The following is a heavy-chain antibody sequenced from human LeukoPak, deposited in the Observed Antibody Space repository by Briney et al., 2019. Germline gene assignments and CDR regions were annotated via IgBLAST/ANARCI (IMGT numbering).Heavy chain of an antibody. CDR2: INYDGTDT. CDR3: ARDGVSTVDFDF. D-gene: IGHD1-14*01. V-gene: IGHV3-74*01. J-gene: IGHJ4*02. Sequence: GGSLRLSCAASGFTFSTYWMHWVRQAPGKGPVWVSRINYDGTDTVYADSVKGRFTISRDNAKNTLYLQMNSLRAEATAVYYCARDGVSTVDFDFWGLGTLVTVSS. CDR1: GFTFSTYW.